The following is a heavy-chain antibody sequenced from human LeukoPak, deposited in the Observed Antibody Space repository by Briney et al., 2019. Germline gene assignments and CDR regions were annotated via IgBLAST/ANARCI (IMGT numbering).Heavy chain of an antibody. J-gene: IGHJ4*02. D-gene: IGHD3/OR15-3a*01. CDR2: ISYDGSNK. CDR1: GFTFSSYA. CDR3: ARERGLGLDH. Sequence: EGSLRLSGAASGFTFSSYAMHWVRQAPGKGLEWVAVISYDGSNKYYADSVKGRFTISRDNSKNTLYLQMNSLRAEDTAVYYCARERGLGLDHWGQGTLVTVSS. V-gene: IGHV3-30-3*01.